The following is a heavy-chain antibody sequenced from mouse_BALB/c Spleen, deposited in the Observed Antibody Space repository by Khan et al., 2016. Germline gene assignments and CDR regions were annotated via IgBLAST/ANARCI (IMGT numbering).Heavy chain of an antibody. J-gene: IGHJ2*01. V-gene: IGHV14-3*02. CDR2: IDPANGNT. CDR3: ARRGPIYYNGSTYGN. Sequence: EVQLQESGAELVKPGASVKLSCTASGFNIKDTFMHWVKQRPEQGLEWNGRIDPANGNTRYDPKFQGKATITADTSSNKAYLQLSSLTSEDTAVYYCARRGPIYYNGSTYGNWGQDTTLTVSS. D-gene: IGHD1-1*01. CDR1: GFNIKDTF.